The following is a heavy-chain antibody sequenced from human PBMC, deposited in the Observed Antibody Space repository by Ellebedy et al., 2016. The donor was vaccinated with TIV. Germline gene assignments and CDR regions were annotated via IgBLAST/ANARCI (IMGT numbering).Heavy chain of an antibody. CDR1: GFTFSSYW. Sequence: GESLKISCAASGFTFSSYWMHWVRQAPGKGLEWVSTISSTGSRTYYADSVEGRFIISRDISKRALYLQMNSLRAEDTAVYYCARDDGYNFAPFYWGQGTLVTVSS. D-gene: IGHD5-24*01. V-gene: IGHV3-23*01. CDR3: ARDDGYNFAPFY. CDR2: ISSTGSRT. J-gene: IGHJ4*02.